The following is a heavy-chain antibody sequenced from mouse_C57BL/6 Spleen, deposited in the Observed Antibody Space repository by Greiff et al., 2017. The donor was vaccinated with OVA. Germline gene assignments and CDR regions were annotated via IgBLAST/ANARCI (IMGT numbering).Heavy chain of an antibody. CDR3: ARDEDLVTGTGYDFDY. J-gene: IGHJ2*01. Sequence: VQLQQSGAELVKPGASVKLSCKASGYTFTEYTIHWVKQRSGQGLEWIGWFYPGSGSIKYNEKFKDKATLTADKSSSTVYMELSRLTSEDSAVYVCARDEDLVTGTGYDFDYWGQGTTLTVSS. V-gene: IGHV1-62-2*01. D-gene: IGHD4-1*01. CDR1: GYTFTEYT. CDR2: FYPGSGSI.